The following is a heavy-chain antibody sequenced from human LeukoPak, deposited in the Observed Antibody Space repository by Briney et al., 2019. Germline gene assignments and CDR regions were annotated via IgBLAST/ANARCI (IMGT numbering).Heavy chain of an antibody. Sequence: GGSLRLSCAASGFTFSSYTMNWVRQVPGKGLEWVANIKQDGSEKTYADSVRGRFTIFRDNAKDSVYLQMNSLRAEDSAIYYCAREGFYFFDFWGQGTLVTVSS. CDR1: GFTFSSYT. J-gene: IGHJ4*01. CDR2: IKQDGSEK. V-gene: IGHV3-7*01. CDR3: AREGFYFFDF.